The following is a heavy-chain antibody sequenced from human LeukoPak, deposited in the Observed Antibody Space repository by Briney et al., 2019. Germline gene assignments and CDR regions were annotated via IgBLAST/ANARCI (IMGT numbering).Heavy chain of an antibody. Sequence: PGGSLRLSCAASGSTFSSYWMHWVRQAPGKGLVWVSRINTDGSRTSYADSVKGRFTISRDSAKNTLYLQMNSLRADDTAVYYCARPPTVVTPAGFDYWGQGTLVTVSS. CDR3: ARPPTVVTPAGFDY. V-gene: IGHV3-74*01. J-gene: IGHJ4*02. CDR1: GSTFSSYW. CDR2: INTDGSRT. D-gene: IGHD4-23*01.